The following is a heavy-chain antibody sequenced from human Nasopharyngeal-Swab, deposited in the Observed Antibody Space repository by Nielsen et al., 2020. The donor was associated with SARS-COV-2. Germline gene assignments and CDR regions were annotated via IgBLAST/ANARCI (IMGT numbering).Heavy chain of an antibody. V-gene: IGHV3-64D*06. D-gene: IGHD1-7*01. J-gene: IGHJ3*02. CDR2: INDYEDRL. CDR3: VKDLRGNYAFDI. Sequence: VRQAPGKGLEYVSTINDYEDRLYYADSVKGRFTISRDNSKNTLHLQMSSLRAEDTAVYWCVKDLRGNYAFDIWGQGTMVTVSS.